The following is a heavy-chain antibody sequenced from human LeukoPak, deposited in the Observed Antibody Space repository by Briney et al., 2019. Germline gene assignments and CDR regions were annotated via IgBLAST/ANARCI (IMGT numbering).Heavy chain of an antibody. D-gene: IGHD5-18*01. CDR1: GFSFTTSGVG. CDR3: AHTGYSYGLDY. V-gene: IGHV2-5*02. Sequence: SGPALVKPTQTLTLICTFSGFSFTTSGVGVGWIRQRPGKPLEWLGMIFWDDDKRYSPSLKSRLTITEHASENQLVLTMTNMNPADTGTYFCAHTGYSYGLDYWGQGTMVTVSS. CDR2: IFWDDDK. J-gene: IGHJ4*02.